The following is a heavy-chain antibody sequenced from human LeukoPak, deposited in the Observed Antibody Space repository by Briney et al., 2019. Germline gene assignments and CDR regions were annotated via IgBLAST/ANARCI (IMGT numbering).Heavy chain of an antibody. CDR2: IYYSGGT. Sequence: SETLSLTCTVSGGSISSYYWSWIRQPPGKGLEWIGYIYYSGGTNYNPSLKSRVTISVDTSKSQFSLKLSSVTAADSAVYYCARHGGGWYYFDYWGQGTLVTVSS. CDR3: ARHGGGWYYFDY. D-gene: IGHD6-19*01. V-gene: IGHV4-59*08. J-gene: IGHJ4*02. CDR1: GGSISSYY.